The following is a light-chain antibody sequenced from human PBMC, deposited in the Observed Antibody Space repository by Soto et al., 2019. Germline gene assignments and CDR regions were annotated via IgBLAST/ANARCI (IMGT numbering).Light chain of an antibody. CDR2: GAS. J-gene: IGKJ2*01. CDR3: NRFGGPPPAFT. Sequence: ESMLTQSPGTLSLSPGERATLSCRASQSVSTRYLAWYQQKPGQAPRLLIYGASIRATGIPDRFSGSGSGPDSPLTISRLEPEDFAGFYCNRFGGPPPAFTFGRGTRLEI. V-gene: IGKV3-20*01. CDR1: QSVSTRY.